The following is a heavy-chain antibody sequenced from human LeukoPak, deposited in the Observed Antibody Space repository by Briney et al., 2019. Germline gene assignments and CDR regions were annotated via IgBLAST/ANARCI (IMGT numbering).Heavy chain of an antibody. D-gene: IGHD3-3*01. CDR3: ARDRAYDFWSGYYIWYYYYYMDV. Sequence: GGSLRLSCAASGFTFSSYGMHWVRQAPGKGLEWVAVISYDGSNKYYADSVKGRFTISRDNSKNTLYMQMNSLRAEDTAVYYCARDRAYDFWSGYYIWYYYYYMDVWGKGTTVTVSS. CDR1: GFTFSSYG. CDR2: ISYDGSNK. J-gene: IGHJ6*03. V-gene: IGHV3-30*03.